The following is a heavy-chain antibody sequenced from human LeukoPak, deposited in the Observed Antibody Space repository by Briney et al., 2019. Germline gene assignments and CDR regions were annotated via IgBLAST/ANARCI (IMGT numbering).Heavy chain of an antibody. D-gene: IGHD1-14*01. J-gene: IGHJ5*02. CDR2: INQGGSDK. Sequence: PGGSLRLSCAASGFTFSGHWTSWVRQAPGKGLEWVANINQGGSDKYYVDSVKGRFTISRDNANNLLYLQMNSLRAEDTAVYYCAKDTTPPKAGFDPWGQGTLVTVSS. CDR1: GFTFSGHW. V-gene: IGHV3-7*01. CDR3: AKDTTPPKAGFDP.